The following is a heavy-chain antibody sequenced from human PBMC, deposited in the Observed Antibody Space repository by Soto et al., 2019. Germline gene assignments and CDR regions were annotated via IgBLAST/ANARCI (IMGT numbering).Heavy chain of an antibody. CDR3: AREGFWSGYYYDY. Sequence: PSETLSLTCIVSGGSISSGGYYWSWIRQHPGKGLEWIGYIYYSGSTYYNPSLKSRVTISVDTSKNQFSLKLSSVTAADTAVYYCAREGFWSGYYYDYWGQGTLVTVSS. D-gene: IGHD3-3*01. J-gene: IGHJ4*02. V-gene: IGHV4-31*03. CDR1: GGSISSGGYY. CDR2: IYYSGST.